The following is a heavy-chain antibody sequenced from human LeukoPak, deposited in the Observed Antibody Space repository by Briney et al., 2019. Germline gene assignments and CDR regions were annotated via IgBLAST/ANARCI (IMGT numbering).Heavy chain of an antibody. CDR2: IKTDGSEK. CDR3: ARDYTGYFP. V-gene: IGHV3-7*03. CDR1: GFTFSGYW. J-gene: IGHJ5*02. Sequence: GGSLRLSCEASGFTFSGYWMSWVRQAPGKGLEWVANIKTDGSEKYYVDSVKGRFTISRDNAKNSLYLQMNSLRAEDTAVYYCARDYTGYFPWGQGTLVIVSS. D-gene: IGHD3-9*01.